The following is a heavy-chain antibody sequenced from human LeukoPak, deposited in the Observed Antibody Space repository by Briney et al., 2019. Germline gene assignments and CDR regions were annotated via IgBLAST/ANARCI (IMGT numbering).Heavy chain of an antibody. D-gene: IGHD6-13*01. CDR1: GFTFSSYS. Sequence: GSLRLSCAASGFTFSSYSMNWVRQAPGKGLEWVSSISSSSSYIYYADSVKGRFTISRDNAKNSLYLQMNSLRAEDTAVYYCVTAAGLGVYYFDYWGQGTLVPSPQ. J-gene: IGHJ4*02. CDR2: ISSSSSYI. V-gene: IGHV3-21*01. CDR3: VTAAGLGVYYFDY.